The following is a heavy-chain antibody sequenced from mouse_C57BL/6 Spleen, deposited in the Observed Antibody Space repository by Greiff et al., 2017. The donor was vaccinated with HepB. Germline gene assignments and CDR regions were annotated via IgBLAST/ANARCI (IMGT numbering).Heavy chain of an antibody. Sequence: VQLKESGAELVRPGASVKLSCTASGFNIKDDYMHWVKQRPEQGLEWIGWIDPENGDTEYASKFQGKATITADTSSNTAYLQLSSLTSEDTAVYYCTTQTYYYAMDYWGQGTSVTVSS. CDR2: IDPENGDT. CDR3: TTQTYYYAMDY. CDR1: GFNIKDDY. V-gene: IGHV14-4*01. J-gene: IGHJ4*01.